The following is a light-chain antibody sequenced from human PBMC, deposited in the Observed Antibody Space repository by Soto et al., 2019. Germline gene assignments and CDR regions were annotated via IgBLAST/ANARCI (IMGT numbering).Light chain of an antibody. CDR1: SPNIGEGFV. J-gene: IGLJ2*01. CDR2: GNT. CDR3: QSYDSSLSGRVV. Sequence: QSVLTQPPSVSGAPGRRFTISGPGSSPNIGEGFVVHWYKQLPGTAPKLLIYGNTNGPSGVPDRFSGSKSGTSASLAITGLQAEDEADYYCQSYDSSLSGRVVFGGGTKLTVL. V-gene: IGLV1-40*01.